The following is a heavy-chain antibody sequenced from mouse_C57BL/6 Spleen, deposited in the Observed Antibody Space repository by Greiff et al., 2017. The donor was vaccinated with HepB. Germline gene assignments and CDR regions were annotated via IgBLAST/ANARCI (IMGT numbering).Heavy chain of an antibody. CDR2: INPNNGGT. D-gene: IGHD2-4*01. CDR3: ARGGDYDYEEAFAY. J-gene: IGHJ3*01. V-gene: IGHV1-26*01. Sequence: EVQLQQSGPELVKPGASVKISCKASGYTFTDYYMNWVKQSHGKSLEWIGDINPNNGGTSYNQKFKGKATLTVDKSSSTAYMELRSLTSEDSAVYYCARGGDYDYEEAFAYWGQGTLVTVSA. CDR1: GYTFTDYY.